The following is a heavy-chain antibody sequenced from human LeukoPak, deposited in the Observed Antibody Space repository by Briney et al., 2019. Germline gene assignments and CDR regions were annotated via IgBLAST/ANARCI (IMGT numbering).Heavy chain of an antibody. D-gene: IGHD3-10*01. V-gene: IGHV3-7*03. CDR3: ARVSQELPYYYYGSGDPNWFDP. CDR2: IKQDGSEK. J-gene: IGHJ5*02. CDR1: GFTFTRYW. Sequence: GESLRLSCAASGFTFTRYWMSWVRQAPGKGLEWVANIKQDGSEKYYVGSVKGRFTISRDNAKNSLYLQMNSLRAEDTAVYYCARVSQELPYYYYGSGDPNWFDPWGQGTLVTVSS.